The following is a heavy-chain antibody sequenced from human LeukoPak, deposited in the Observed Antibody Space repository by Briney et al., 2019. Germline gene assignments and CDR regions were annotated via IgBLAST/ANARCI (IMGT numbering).Heavy chain of an antibody. D-gene: IGHD4-17*01. CDR1: GFAFSSYG. CDR3: GRDLPTVTSIDY. J-gene: IGHJ4*02. CDR2: ISGSSGYI. Sequence: GGSLRLSCAASGFAFSSYGMHWVRQAPGQGLEWVSSISGSSGYIFYADSVKGRFTISRDNAKNSLYLQMNSLRAEDTAVYYCGRDLPTVTSIDYWGQGTLVTVSS. V-gene: IGHV3-21*06.